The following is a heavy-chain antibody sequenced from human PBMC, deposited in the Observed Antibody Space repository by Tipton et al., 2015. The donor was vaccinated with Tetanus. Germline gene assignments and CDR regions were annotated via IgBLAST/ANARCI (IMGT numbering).Heavy chain of an antibody. CDR3: ARHPPPYYYGSGSYLDY. J-gene: IGHJ4*02. CDR2: IYYSGST. CDR1: GGSISGSSYY. V-gene: IGHV4-39*01. D-gene: IGHD3-10*01. Sequence: LRLSCSYSGGSISGSSYYWSWIRQPPGKALEWIGSIYYSGSTFYHPSLQSRVTISVDTSKNQFSLRLSSVTAADTAVYFCARHPPPYYYGSGSYLDYWGQGTPVTVSP.